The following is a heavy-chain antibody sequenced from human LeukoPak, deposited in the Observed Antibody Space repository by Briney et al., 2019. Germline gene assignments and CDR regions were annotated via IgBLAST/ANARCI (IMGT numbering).Heavy chain of an antibody. Sequence: GGSLRLSCAASGFTFSGHNMNWVRQAPGKGLEWISFVSISSGTIYYADSVNGRFRISRDNAKSSLDLEMNSLRAEDTAVYYCARAMSTFGGVRNYFDSWGQGTLVTVSS. CDR1: GFTFSGHN. D-gene: IGHD3-16*01. CDR2: VSISSGTI. CDR3: ARAMSTFGGVRNYFDS. V-gene: IGHV3-48*04. J-gene: IGHJ4*02.